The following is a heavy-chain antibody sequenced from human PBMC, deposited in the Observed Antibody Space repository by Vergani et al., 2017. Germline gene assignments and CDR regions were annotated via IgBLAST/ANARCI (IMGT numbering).Heavy chain of an antibody. CDR2: IYTSGST. Sequence: QVQLQESGPGLVKPSQTLSLTCTVSGGSISSGSYYWSWIRQPAGKGLEWIGRIYTSGSTNYNPSPKSRVTISVDTSKNQFSLKLSSVTAAATAVYYCARLPTVTPPSNDYWGQGTLVTVSS. J-gene: IGHJ4*02. V-gene: IGHV4-61*02. D-gene: IGHD4-11*01. CDR3: ARLPTVTPPSNDY. CDR1: GGSISSGSYY.